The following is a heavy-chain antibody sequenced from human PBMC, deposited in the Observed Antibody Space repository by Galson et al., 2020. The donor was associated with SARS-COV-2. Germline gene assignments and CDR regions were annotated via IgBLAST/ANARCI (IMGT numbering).Heavy chain of an antibody. CDR3: ARLPVVRGVDS. V-gene: IGHV4-59*01. CDR1: GCSINIYY. J-gene: IGHJ4*02. Sequence: ASETLSLTCVVSGCSINIYYWSWIRQPPGTGLEWIGYLYYGGKTNYNPSLKSRVTISVDTSKSQFSLTLSSVTAADTAVYYCARLPVVRGVDSWCLGILGTVSS. CDR2: LYYGGKT. D-gene: IGHD3-10*01.